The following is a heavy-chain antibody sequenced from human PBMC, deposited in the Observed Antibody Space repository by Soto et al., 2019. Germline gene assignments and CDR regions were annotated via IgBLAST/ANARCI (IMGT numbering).Heavy chain of an antibody. J-gene: IGHJ6*02. D-gene: IGHD3-10*01. Sequence: ASVKVSCKASGYTFTSYDINWVRQATGQGLEWMGWMNPNRGNTGYAQKFQGRVTMTRDTSTSTVYMELSSLRSEDTAVYYCARDLNTYYYGSGSYYYYYYGMDVWGQGTTVTVSS. CDR3: ARDLNTYYYGSGSYYYYYYGMDV. CDR2: MNPNRGNT. CDR1: GYTFTSYD. V-gene: IGHV1-8*01.